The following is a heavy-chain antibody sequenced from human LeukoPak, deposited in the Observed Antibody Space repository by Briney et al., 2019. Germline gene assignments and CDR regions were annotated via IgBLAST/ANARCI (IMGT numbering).Heavy chain of an antibody. D-gene: IGHD3-10*01. Sequence: GGSLRLSCAASGFIFSSFEMSWVRQAPGKGLQWVSYIDSSGNTRYYADSVKGRFTISRDNAQNSLYPQMNSLRVEDTAVYYCARSFRRYGMDVWGQGTTVTVSS. CDR1: GFIFSSFE. CDR3: ARSFRRYGMDV. V-gene: IGHV3-48*03. CDR2: IDSSGNTR. J-gene: IGHJ6*02.